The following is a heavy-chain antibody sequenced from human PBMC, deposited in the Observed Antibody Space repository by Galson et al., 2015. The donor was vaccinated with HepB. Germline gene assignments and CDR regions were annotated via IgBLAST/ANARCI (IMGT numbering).Heavy chain of an antibody. CDR1: GFSLSTSGMC. V-gene: IGHV2-70*11. Sequence: PALVKPTQTLTLTCTFSGFSLSTSGMCVSWIRQPPGKALEWLARIDWDDDKYYSTSLKTRLTISKDTSKNQVVLTMTNMDPVDTATYYCARTPIERVVTATHFDYWGQGTPVTVSS. J-gene: IGHJ4*02. CDR3: ARTPIERVVTATHFDY. CDR2: IDWDDDK. D-gene: IGHD2-21*02.